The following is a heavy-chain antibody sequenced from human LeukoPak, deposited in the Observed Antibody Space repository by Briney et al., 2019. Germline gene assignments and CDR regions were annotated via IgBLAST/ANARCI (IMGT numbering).Heavy chain of an antibody. CDR2: ISAYNGNT. V-gene: IGHV1-18*01. CDR1: GYTFTSYG. Sequence: ASVKVSCKASGYTFTSYGISWVRQAPGQGLEWMGWISAYNGNTNYAQKLQGRVTMTTDTSTSTAYMELRSLRSDDTAVYYCARVGLVQYLSPYGMDVWGQGTTVTVSS. J-gene: IGHJ6*02. D-gene: IGHD3/OR15-3a*01. CDR3: ARVGLVQYLSPYGMDV.